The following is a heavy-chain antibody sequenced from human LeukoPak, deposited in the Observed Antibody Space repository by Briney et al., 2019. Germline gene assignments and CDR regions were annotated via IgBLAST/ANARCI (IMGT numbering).Heavy chain of an antibody. CDR2: ISGSSSTI. CDR1: GFTFSDSS. Sequence: QLGGSLRLSCAASGFTFSDSSMNWVRQAPGQGLEWLSYISGSSSTIYYADSVKGRFTISRDNAKNSLYLQMNSLRAEDTAVYYCASSPGIAVALAESRRNWGQGTLVTVSS. J-gene: IGHJ4*02. CDR3: ASSPGIAVALAESRRN. V-gene: IGHV3-48*01. D-gene: IGHD6-13*01.